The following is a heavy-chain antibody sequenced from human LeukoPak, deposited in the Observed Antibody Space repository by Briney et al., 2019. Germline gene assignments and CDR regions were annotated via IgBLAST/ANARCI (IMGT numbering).Heavy chain of an antibody. CDR2: IKSKTDGGTT. Sequence: GGSLRLSCAASGFISSSAWMTWVRQAPGKGLECVGRIKSKTDGGTTDYAAPVKGRFTISRDDSKNTVYLQMNSLKTEDTAVYYCSAALDYWGQGTLVTVSS. J-gene: IGHJ4*02. CDR1: GFISSSAW. D-gene: IGHD2-15*01. CDR3: SAALDY. V-gene: IGHV3-15*01.